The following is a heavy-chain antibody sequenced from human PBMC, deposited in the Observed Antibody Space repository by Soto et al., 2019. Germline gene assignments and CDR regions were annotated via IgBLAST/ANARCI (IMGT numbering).Heavy chain of an antibody. J-gene: IGHJ4*02. CDR2: ISYDGSNK. Sequence: GGSLRLSGSASGFTFSSYGMHWVRQAPGKGLEWVAVISYDGSNKYYADSVKGRFTISRDNSKNTLYLQMNSLRAEDTAVYYCAKDKYPHYDSSGYDYWGQGTLVTVSS. D-gene: IGHD3-22*01. V-gene: IGHV3-30*18. CDR3: AKDKYPHYDSSGYDY. CDR1: GFTFSSYG.